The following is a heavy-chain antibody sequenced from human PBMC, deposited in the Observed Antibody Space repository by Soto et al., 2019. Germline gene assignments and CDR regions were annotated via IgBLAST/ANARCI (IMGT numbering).Heavy chain of an antibody. Sequence: PGESLKISCKGSGYSFTSYWISWVRQMPGKGLEWMGRIDPSDSYTNYSPSFQGHVTISADKSISTAYLQWSSLKASDTAMYYCARQRFMITFGGVIVGGEYYYYGMDVWGQGTTVTVSS. CDR1: GYSFTSYW. CDR3: ARQRFMITFGGVIVGGEYYYYGMDV. CDR2: IDPSDSYT. V-gene: IGHV5-10-1*01. J-gene: IGHJ6*02. D-gene: IGHD3-16*02.